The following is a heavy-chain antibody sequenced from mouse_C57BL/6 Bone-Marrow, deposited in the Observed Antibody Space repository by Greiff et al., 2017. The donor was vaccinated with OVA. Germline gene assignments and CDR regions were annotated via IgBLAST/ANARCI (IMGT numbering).Heavy chain of an antibody. CDR1: GYAFSSSW. Sequence: VQLVESGPELVKPGASVKISCKASGYAFSSSWMNWVKQRPGKGLEWIGRIYPGDGDTNYNGKFKGKATLTADKSSSTAYMQLSSLTSEDSAVYFCARVVYYDYDGWYFDVWGTGTTVTVSS. CDR3: ARVVYYDYDGWYFDV. V-gene: IGHV1-82*01. D-gene: IGHD2-4*01. J-gene: IGHJ1*03. CDR2: IYPGDGDT.